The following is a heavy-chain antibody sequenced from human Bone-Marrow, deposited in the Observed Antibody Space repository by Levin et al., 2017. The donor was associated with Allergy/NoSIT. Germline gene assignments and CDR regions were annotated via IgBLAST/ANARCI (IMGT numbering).Heavy chain of an antibody. V-gene: IGHV3-30*04. D-gene: IGHD5-18*01. J-gene: IGHJ3*02. CDR3: ASHASYGYWRPFDI. Sequence: RPGGSLRLSCAASGFIFSDYALHWVRQAPGRGLEWVALTSFDGTYKYYADSVKGRFTISRDNSKSTLYLQMNSLRSEDTALYYCASHASYGYWRPFDIWGQGTMVTVSS. CDR1: GFIFSDYA. CDR2: TSFDGTYK.